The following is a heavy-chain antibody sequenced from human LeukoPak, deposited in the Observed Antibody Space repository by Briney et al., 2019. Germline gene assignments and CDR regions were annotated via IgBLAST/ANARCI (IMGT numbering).Heavy chain of an antibody. V-gene: IGHV4-59*08. CDR3: ARSIVVAGVISDFYYYGMDV. Sequence: SETLSLTCTVSGGSISSYYWSWIRQPPGKGLEWIGYTYYSGNTNYNPSLKSRVTISLHTSKKQFSLRLTSVTAADTAVYYCARSIVVAGVISDFYYYGMDVWGQGTTVTVSS. D-gene: IGHD6-19*01. CDR2: TYYSGNT. CDR1: GGSISSYY. J-gene: IGHJ6*02.